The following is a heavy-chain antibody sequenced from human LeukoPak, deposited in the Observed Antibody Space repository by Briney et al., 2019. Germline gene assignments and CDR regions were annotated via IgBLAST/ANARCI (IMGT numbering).Heavy chain of an antibody. V-gene: IGHV4-34*01. D-gene: IGHD3-16*01. CDR2: INHSGST. CDR1: GGSFSGYY. J-gene: IGHJ6*03. Sequence: SETLSLTCAVYGGSFSGYYWSWIRQPPGKGLEWIGEINHSGSTNYNPSLKSRVTISVDTSKNQFSLKLSSVAAADTAVYYCATLRAFQRYYYYYYYMDVWGKGTTVTVSS. CDR3: ATLRAFQRYYYYYYYMDV.